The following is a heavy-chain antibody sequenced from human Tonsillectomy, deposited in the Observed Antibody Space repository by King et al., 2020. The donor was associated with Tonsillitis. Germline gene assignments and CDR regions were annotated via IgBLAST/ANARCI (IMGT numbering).Heavy chain of an antibody. D-gene: IGHD2-21*02. Sequence: QLQESGSGLVKPSQTLSLTCAVSGDSISSGGCSWRWIRQPPGKGLEWIGYISHSGSTYYNPSLKSRVTISVDRSKNQFSLKLSSMTAADTAVYYCTRVWPYCGGDCYSFDHWGQGTLVTVSS. J-gene: IGHJ4*02. CDR2: ISHSGST. CDR3: TRVWPYCGGDCYSFDH. CDR1: GDSISSGGCS. V-gene: IGHV4-30-2*01.